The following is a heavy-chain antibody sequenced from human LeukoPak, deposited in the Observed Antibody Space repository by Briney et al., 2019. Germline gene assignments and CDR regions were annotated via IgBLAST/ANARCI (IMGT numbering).Heavy chain of an antibody. CDR1: GFTFNDYD. CDR3: ARVAKERVGGVYYFDY. Sequence: PGGSLRLSCAASGFTFNDYDMHWVRPGTGKGLEWVSAIGTAGDTYYTGSVKGRFTISRENAKNSLYLQMNSLRAGDTAVYYCARVAKERVGGVYYFDYWGQGTLVTVSS. D-gene: IGHD1-1*01. CDR2: IGTAGDT. J-gene: IGHJ4*02. V-gene: IGHV3-13*01.